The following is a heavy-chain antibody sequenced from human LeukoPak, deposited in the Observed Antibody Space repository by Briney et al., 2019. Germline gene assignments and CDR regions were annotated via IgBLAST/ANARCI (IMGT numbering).Heavy chain of an antibody. CDR1: GYTFTTYG. V-gene: IGHV1-18*01. D-gene: IGHD6-13*01. Sequence: ASVKVSCKTSGYTFTTYGISWVRQAPGQGLEWMGWISVYNGNINYAQKFQGRVTMTTDISTTTAYMELRSLRSDDTAVYYCARDHSSSCQLFDYWGQGTLVTVSS. CDR2: ISVYNGNI. J-gene: IGHJ4*02. CDR3: ARDHSSSCQLFDY.